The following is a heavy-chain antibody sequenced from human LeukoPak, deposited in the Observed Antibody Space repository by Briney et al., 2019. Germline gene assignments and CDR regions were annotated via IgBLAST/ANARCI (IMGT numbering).Heavy chain of an antibody. Sequence: GGSLRLSCAASGFTFSDYYMSWIRQAPGKGLEWVSYISTSSSYTNYADSVKGRFTISRDNAKNSLYLQMNSLRAEDTAVYYCARRYGSGSYVDYWAREPWSPSPQ. CDR2: ISTSSSYT. D-gene: IGHD3-10*01. CDR1: GFTFSDYY. CDR3: ARRYGSGSYVDY. J-gene: IGHJ4*02. V-gene: IGHV3-11*03.